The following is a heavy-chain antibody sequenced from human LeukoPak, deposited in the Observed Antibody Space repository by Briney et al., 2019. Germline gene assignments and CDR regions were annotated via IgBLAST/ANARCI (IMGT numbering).Heavy chain of an antibody. J-gene: IGHJ4*02. Sequence: GRSLRLSCAASGSTFDDYAMHWVRQAPGKGLEWVSGISWNSGSIGYADSVKGRFTISRDNAKNSLYLQMNSLRAEDTALYYCAKGSITMVRGVMGYWGQGTLVTVSS. CDR3: AKGSITMVRGVMGY. CDR2: ISWNSGSI. CDR1: GSTFDDYA. D-gene: IGHD3-10*01. V-gene: IGHV3-9*01.